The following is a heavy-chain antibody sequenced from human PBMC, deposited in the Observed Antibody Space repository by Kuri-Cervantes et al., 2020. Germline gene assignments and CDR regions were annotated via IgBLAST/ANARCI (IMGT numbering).Heavy chain of an antibody. Sequence: SVKVSCKASGGTFSSYAISWVRQAPGQGLEWMGGIIPIFGTANYAQKFQGRVTITTDESTSTAYMELSSLRSDDTAVYYCARDLGATVTTGGYWGQGTLVTVSS. J-gene: IGHJ4*02. CDR2: IIPIFGTA. D-gene: IGHD4-17*01. CDR3: ARDLGATVTTGGY. CDR1: GGTFSSYA. V-gene: IGHV1-69*05.